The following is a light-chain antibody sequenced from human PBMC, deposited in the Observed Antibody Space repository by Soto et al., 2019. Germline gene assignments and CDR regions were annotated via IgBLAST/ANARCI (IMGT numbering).Light chain of an antibody. V-gene: IGLV2-11*01. CDR1: SSDVGGYNY. CDR2: DVS. J-gene: IGLJ1*01. CDR3: CSYAGRYTYV. Sequence: QSALTQPRSVSGSPGQSVTISCSGTSSDVGGYNYVSWYQQHPGKAPKLMIYDVSKRPSVVPDRFSGSKSGNTASLTISGLQAEDEADYYCCSYAGRYTYVFGTGTKVTVL.